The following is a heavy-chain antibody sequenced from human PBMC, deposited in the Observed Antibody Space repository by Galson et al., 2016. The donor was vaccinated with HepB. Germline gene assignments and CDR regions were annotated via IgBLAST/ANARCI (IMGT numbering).Heavy chain of an antibody. CDR2: VDLDGRT. CDR3: ARVRSTAPNFRWFDP. CDR1: GGAFSAYN. V-gene: IGHV4-34*01. D-gene: IGHD3-3*01. Sequence: SETLSLTCGVSGGAFSAYNWNWIRQPSGKGLEWIGQVDLDGRTTYNPSLKSRVTISVDTSKKQFSLRITSMTAADTAVYYCARVRSTAPNFRWFDPWGQGTPVTVSS. J-gene: IGHJ5*02.